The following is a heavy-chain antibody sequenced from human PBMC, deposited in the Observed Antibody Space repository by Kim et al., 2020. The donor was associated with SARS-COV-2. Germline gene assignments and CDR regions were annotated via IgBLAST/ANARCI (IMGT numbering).Heavy chain of an antibody. Sequence: ASVKVSCKASGYTFTSYAMNWVRQAPGQGLEWMGWINTNTGNPTYAQGFTGRFVFSLDTSVSTAYLQISSLMAEDTAVYYCARDLESTAAAGYYYYYMDVWGKGTTVTVSS. J-gene: IGHJ6*03. CDR1: GYTFTSYA. CDR3: ARDLESTAAAGYYYYYMDV. D-gene: IGHD6-13*01. V-gene: IGHV7-4-1*02. CDR2: INTNTGNP.